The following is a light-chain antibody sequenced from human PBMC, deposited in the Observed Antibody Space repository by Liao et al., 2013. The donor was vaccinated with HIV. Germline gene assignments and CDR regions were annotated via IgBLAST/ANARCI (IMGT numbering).Light chain of an antibody. Sequence: SYELTQPPSVSVSPGQTASIICSGDNLGDKHASWYQQKPGQSPVLVIYQDRKRPSGIPERFSGSNSGSTATLTISGTQAMDEADYYCQAWDSSTVVFGGGTKLTVL. CDR3: QAWDSSTVV. V-gene: IGLV3-1*01. CDR1: NLGDKH. CDR2: QDR. J-gene: IGLJ2*01.